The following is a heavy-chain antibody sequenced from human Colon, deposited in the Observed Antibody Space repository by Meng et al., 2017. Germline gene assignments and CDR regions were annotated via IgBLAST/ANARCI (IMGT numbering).Heavy chain of an antibody. Sequence: HLQLQESGPGLVKSSETLSLTCTVSGDSMTSKNYYWAWIRQPPGKGLQWIGSVYYSARNYYNPSLKSRVTISVDTSKNQFSLWLTSVTAADTAVYYCVRSSAWVRTGFDPWGQGTLVTVSS. CDR1: GDSMTSKNYY. CDR2: VYYSARN. V-gene: IGHV4-39*01. J-gene: IGHJ5*02. D-gene: IGHD6-19*01. CDR3: VRSSAWVRTGFDP.